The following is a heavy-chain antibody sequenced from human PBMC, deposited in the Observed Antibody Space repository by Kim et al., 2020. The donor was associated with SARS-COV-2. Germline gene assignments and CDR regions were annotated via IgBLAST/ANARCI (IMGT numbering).Heavy chain of an antibody. CDR2: IYYSGST. V-gene: IGHV4-59*01. J-gene: IGHJ4*02. CDR1: GGSISSYY. Sequence: SETLSLTCTVSGGSISSYYWSWIRQPPGKGLEWIGYIYYSGSTNYNPSLKSRVTISVDTSKNQFSLKLSSVTAADTAVYYCARVKVREAIFAVIAEYYFDYWGQGTLVTVSS. D-gene: IGHD3-10*01. CDR3: ARVKVREAIFAVIAEYYFDY.